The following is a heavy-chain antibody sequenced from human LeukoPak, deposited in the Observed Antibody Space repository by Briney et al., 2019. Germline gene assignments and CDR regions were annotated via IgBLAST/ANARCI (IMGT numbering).Heavy chain of an antibody. Sequence: GGSLRLSCEASGFTFSVSWMHWVRHAPGKGLEWVANINQGGSEIYHADSVKGRFTISRDNAKRSLYLQMNGLRAEDTGVYYCAGRAFESWGQGTLDTVSS. D-gene: IGHD1-26*01. CDR2: INQGGSEI. V-gene: IGHV3-7*01. J-gene: IGHJ4*02. CDR1: GFTFSVSW. CDR3: AGRAFES.